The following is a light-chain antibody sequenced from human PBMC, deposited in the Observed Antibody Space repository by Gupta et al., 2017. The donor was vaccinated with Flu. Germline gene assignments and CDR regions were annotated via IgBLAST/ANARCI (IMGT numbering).Light chain of an antibody. V-gene: IGKV3-11*01. J-gene: IGKJ5*01. CDR1: QSVDIC. Sequence: EIVLTHSPATLSLSPGERATLSCWASQSVDICLGWYQQKPGQAPRLLIYDASNRDTAIPARFSGSGSGTDFTLTISSLEPEDFAIYYCQQRSTWPPTFGQGTRLEIK. CDR2: DAS. CDR3: QQRSTWPPT.